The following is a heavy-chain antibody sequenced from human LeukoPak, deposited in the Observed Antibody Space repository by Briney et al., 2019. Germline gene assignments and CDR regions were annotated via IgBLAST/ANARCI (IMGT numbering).Heavy chain of an antibody. D-gene: IGHD6-13*01. CDR3: AKTHSSSWGIFDY. V-gene: IGHV3-30*02. CDR2: IRNDGSTK. J-gene: IGHJ4*02. CDR1: GFTFSSYG. Sequence: GGSLRLSCATSGFTFSSYGMHWVRQAPGKGLEWVTFIRNDGSTKYFADSVKGRFTISRDNSKNTLYLQMNSLRAEDTAVYYCAKTHSSSWGIFDYWGQGTLVTVSS.